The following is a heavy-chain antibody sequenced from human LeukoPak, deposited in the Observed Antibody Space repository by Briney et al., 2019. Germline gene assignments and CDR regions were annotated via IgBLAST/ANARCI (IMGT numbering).Heavy chain of an antibody. CDR1: SGSISSGVYY. CDR3: ARGVRWLQLSYFDY. J-gene: IGHJ4*02. D-gene: IGHD5-24*01. Sequence: SETLSLTCPVSSGSISSGVYYWSWIRQHPGNGLEWIGYIYYNGSTYYNPSLKSRVTISVDTSKNQFSLKLSSVTAADTAVYYCARGVRWLQLSYFDYWGQGTLVTVSS. V-gene: IGHV4-31*03. CDR2: IYYNGST.